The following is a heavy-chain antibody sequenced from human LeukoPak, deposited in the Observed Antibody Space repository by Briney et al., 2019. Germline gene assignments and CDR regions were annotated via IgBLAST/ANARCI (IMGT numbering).Heavy chain of an antibody. V-gene: IGHV1-2*06. J-gene: IGHJ5*02. CDR2: INPNSGGT. CDR3: AREYYDILTGYLPWFDP. Sequence: GASVKVSCKASGYTFTGYYMHWVRQAPGQGLEWMGRINPNSGGTNYAQKFQGRLTMTRDTSISTAYMELSRPRSDDTAVYYCAREYYDILTGYLPWFDPWGQGTLVTVAS. CDR1: GYTFTGYY. D-gene: IGHD3-9*01.